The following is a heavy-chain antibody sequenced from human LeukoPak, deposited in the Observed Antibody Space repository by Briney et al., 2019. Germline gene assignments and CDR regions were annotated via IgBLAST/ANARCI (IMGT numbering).Heavy chain of an antibody. J-gene: IGHJ4*02. D-gene: IGHD1-7*01. V-gene: IGHV3-30-3*01. CDR2: ISYDGSNK. CDR3: ARGVGTGTLSY. Sequence: PGGSLRLSCAASGFTFSSYAMHWVRQAPGKGLEWVAVISYDGSNKYYADSVKGRFTISRDNSKNTLYLQMNSLRAEDTAVYYCARGVGTGTLSYWGQGTLVTVSS. CDR1: GFTFSSYA.